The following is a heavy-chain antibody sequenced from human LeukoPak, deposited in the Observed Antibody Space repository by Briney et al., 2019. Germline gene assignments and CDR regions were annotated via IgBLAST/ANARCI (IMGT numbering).Heavy chain of an antibody. CDR3: AKGSVAAAGTLDY. D-gene: IGHD6-13*01. J-gene: IGHJ4*02. Sequence: GGSLRLSCAASGFTFSSYAMSWVRQAPGEGLGWVSAISGSGGSTYYADSVKGRFTISRDNSKNTLYLQMNSLRAEDTAVYYCAKGSVAAAGTLDYWGQGTLVTVSS. CDR2: ISGSGGST. CDR1: GFTFSSYA. V-gene: IGHV3-23*01.